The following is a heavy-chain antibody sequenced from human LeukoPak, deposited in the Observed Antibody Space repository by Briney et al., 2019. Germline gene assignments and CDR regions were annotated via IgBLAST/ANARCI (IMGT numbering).Heavy chain of an antibody. CDR1: GLTFRRDW. CDR3: ARNTGTLSVD. CDR2: IKQDGSEK. Sequence: GGSLRLSCAASGLTFRRDWMSWVRQAPGKGLEWVAMIKQDGSEKHYVDSVKGRFTISSDNAKNSLCLQMNSLRAEDTAVYYCARNTGTLSVDWGQGTLVTVSS. J-gene: IGHJ4*02. D-gene: IGHD6-13*01. V-gene: IGHV3-7*01.